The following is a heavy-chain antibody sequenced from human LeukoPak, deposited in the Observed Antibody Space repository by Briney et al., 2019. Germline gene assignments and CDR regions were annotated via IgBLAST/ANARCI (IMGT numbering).Heavy chain of an antibody. CDR2: IKEDGSEK. Sequence: GRSLRLSCTTSGFTFDSCWMSWVRQAPGKGLEWVANIKEDGSEKYYVDSVKGRFTISRDNAKNSVYLQMNSLRAEDTAVYYCAREIGSAARGRWGQGTLVIVSS. D-gene: IGHD6-13*01. CDR1: GFTFDSCW. J-gene: IGHJ4*02. CDR3: AREIGSAARGR. V-gene: IGHV3-7*05.